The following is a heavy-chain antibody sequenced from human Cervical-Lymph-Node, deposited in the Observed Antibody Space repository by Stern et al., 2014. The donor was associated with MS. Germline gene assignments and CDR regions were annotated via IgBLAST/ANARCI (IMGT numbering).Heavy chain of an antibody. CDR2: IYPGDSDT. CDR1: GYSFTSYW. D-gene: IGHD2-2*01. CDR3: ARVSEYGTNNSCPNWFDP. V-gene: IGHV5-51*01. Sequence: VQLVESGAEVKKPGESLKISCKGSGYSFTSYWIGWVRQMPGKGLEWMGNIYPGDSDTRYSPAFQDQVTISADTSIRPPYLERRGLKASDTAIYYCARVSEYGTNNSCPNWFDPWGQGTLVTVSS. J-gene: IGHJ5*02.